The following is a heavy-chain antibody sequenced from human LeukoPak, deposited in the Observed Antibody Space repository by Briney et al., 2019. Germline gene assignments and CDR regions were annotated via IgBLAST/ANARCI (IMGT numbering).Heavy chain of an antibody. CDR1: GGSISSGGYY. D-gene: IGHD3-22*01. CDR3: ARALDYYDSSGYYLDY. V-gene: IGHV4-30-2*01. Sequence: KPSQTLSLTCTVSGGSISSGGYYWSWIRQPPGKGLEWIGYIYHSGSTYNNPSLKSRITISVDRSKNQFSLKLSSVTAADTAVYYCARALDYYDSSGYYLDYWGQGTLVTVSS. CDR2: IYHSGST. J-gene: IGHJ4*02.